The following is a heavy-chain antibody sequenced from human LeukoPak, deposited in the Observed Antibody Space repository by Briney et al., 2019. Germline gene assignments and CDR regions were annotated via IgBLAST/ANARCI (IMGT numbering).Heavy chain of an antibody. Sequence: GGSLRLSCAASGFTFSSYDMHWVRQATGKGLEWVSAIGTAGDTYYPGSVKGRFTISRENAKNSLYLQMNSLRAGDTAVYYCARAGDYGPPDYWGQGTLVTVSS. CDR3: ARAGDYGPPDY. V-gene: IGHV3-13*01. J-gene: IGHJ4*02. CDR1: GFTFSSYD. CDR2: IGTAGDT. D-gene: IGHD4/OR15-4a*01.